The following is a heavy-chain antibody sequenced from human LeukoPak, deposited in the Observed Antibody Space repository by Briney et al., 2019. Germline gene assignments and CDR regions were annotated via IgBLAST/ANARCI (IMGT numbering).Heavy chain of an antibody. D-gene: IGHD2-15*01. CDR3: AKGNGDSCYSAVGY. CDR1: GFIFSSYS. CDR2: ITGSGGNT. Sequence: GGSLRLSCAASGFIFSSYSMSWVRQAPGKGLEWVSVITGSGGNTYYADSVKGRFTISRDNSKNTLYLQMNSLRAEDTALYYCAKGNGDSCYSAVGYWGQGTLVTVSS. J-gene: IGHJ4*02. V-gene: IGHV3-23*01.